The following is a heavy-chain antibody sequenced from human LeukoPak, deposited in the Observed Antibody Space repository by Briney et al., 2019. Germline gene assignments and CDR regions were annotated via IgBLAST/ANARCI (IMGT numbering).Heavy chain of an antibody. D-gene: IGHD3-22*01. CDR2: ISSSSGGST. J-gene: IGHJ3*02. V-gene: IGHV3-23*01. CDR1: GFTFSSYG. CDR3: AKYYYDSSGYYYPGAFDI. Sequence: GGSLRLSCAASGFTFSSYGTTWVRQAPGKGLEGLEWVSTISSSSGGSTYYADSVKGRFTISRDNSKNTLYLQMNNLRAEDTAVYYCAKYYYDSSGYYYPGAFDIWGQGTMVTVSS.